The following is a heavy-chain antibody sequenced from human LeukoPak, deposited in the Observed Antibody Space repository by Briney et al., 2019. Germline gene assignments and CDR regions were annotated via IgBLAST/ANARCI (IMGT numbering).Heavy chain of an antibody. CDR1: GFTFISYA. CDR3: ARDRRYYYDSSGYQYYFDY. Sequence: GGSLRLSCAASGFTFISYALTWVRQAPGKGLEWVSAISGSGGSTYYADSVKGRFTISRDNAKNSLYLQMNSLRAEDTAVYYCARDRRYYYDSSGYQYYFDYWGQGTLVTVSS. V-gene: IGHV3-23*01. CDR2: ISGSGGST. D-gene: IGHD3-22*01. J-gene: IGHJ4*02.